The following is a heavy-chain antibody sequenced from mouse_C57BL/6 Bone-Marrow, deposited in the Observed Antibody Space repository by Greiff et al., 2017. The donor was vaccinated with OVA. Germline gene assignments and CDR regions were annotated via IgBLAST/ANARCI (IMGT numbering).Heavy chain of an antibody. J-gene: IGHJ3*01. V-gene: IGHV2-5*01. Sequence: VQLQQSGPGLVQPSQSLSITCTVSGFSLTSYGVHWVRQSPGKGLEWLGVIWRGGSTDYNAAFMSRLSIIKDNSKSQVFFKMNSLQADDTAIYYCAKNSIYPWFAYWGQGTLVTVSA. CDR1: GFSLTSYG. D-gene: IGHD2-1*01. CDR3: AKNSIYPWFAY. CDR2: IWRGGST.